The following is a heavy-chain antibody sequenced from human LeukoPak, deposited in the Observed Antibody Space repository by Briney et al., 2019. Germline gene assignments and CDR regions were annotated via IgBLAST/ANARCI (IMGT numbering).Heavy chain of an antibody. J-gene: IGHJ6*03. D-gene: IGHD5-18*01. V-gene: IGHV4-34*01. CDR3: GRGDGGAAMAERYYYYYMDV. CDR1: GGSFSGYY. Sequence: SETLSLTCAVYGGSFSGYYWSWIRQPPGKGLEWIGEINHSGSTDYNPSLKSRVTISVDTSKNQFSLKLSSVTAADTAVYYCGRGDGGAAMAERYYYYYMDVWGKGTTVTVSS. CDR2: INHSGST.